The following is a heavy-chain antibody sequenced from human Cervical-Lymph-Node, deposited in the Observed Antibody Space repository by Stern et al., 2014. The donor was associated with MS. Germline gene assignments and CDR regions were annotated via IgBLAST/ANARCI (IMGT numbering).Heavy chain of an antibody. D-gene: IGHD4-17*01. J-gene: IGHJ4*02. V-gene: IGHV3-21*01. Sequence: EMQLVESGGGLVKPGESLRLSCDASGFTFSHYSINWVRQAPGKALEWISSISTNSTHTSYADSVEGRFTISRDSAKDSVSLHMVSLRAEDTAVYYCARARVGDYARSPHLDSWGQGTLVTVSS. CDR2: ISTNSTHT. CDR1: GFTFSHYS. CDR3: ARARVGDYARSPHLDS.